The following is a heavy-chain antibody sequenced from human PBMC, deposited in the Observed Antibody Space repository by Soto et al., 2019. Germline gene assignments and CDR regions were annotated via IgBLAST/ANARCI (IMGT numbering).Heavy chain of an antibody. CDR2: IYWDDDK. D-gene: IGHD2-2*01. CDR1: GFSLSTSGVG. V-gene: IGHV2-5*02. Sequence: SGPTLVNPTQTLTLTCTFSGFSLSTSGVGVGWIRQPPGKALEWLALIYWDDDKRYSPSLKSRLTITKDTSKNQVVLTMTNMDPVDTATYYCARAXCSSWGGVGVCFDYWGQGTLVTVSS. J-gene: IGHJ4*02. CDR3: ARAXCSSWGGVGVCFDY.